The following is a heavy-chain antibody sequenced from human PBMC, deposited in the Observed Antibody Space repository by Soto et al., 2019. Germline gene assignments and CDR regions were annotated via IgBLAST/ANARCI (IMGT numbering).Heavy chain of an antibody. Sequence: DVQLVESGGGLVQPGRSLRLSCAASGFTFDDYAMHWVRQAPGKGLEWVSGISWNSGSIGYADSVKGRFTISRDNTKNTLNLQMNSLRAEDTAMYYCAKVRSVAATGSGYFQHWGQGTLVNVSS. CDR3: AKVRSVAATGSGYFQH. CDR1: GFTFDDYA. CDR2: ISWNSGSI. V-gene: IGHV3-9*01. J-gene: IGHJ1*01. D-gene: IGHD2-15*01.